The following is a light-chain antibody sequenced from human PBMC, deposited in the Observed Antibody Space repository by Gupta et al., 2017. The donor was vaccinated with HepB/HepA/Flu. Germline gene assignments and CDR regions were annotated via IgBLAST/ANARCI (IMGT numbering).Light chain of an antibody. V-gene: IGLV2-14*03. Sequence: QSALTQPASVSGSPGQSITISCTGTSSEIGAYNYVSWYQLHPGKAPKLMVYDVSDRPAGVANRFSGSKSGNTASLTISGLQAEDEADYYCSSYTTSTILVFGGGTKLTVL. CDR1: SSEIGAYNY. CDR2: DVS. CDR3: SSYTTSTILV. J-gene: IGLJ2*01.